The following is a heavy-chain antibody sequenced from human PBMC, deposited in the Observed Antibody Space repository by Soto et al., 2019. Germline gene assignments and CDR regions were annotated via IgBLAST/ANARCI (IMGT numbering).Heavy chain of an antibody. V-gene: IGHV1-69*12. CDR3: ASHSGWNYYYGMDA. CDR2: IIPLFGTA. J-gene: IGHJ6*02. CDR1: GGTFSSYA. Sequence: QVQLVQSGAEVKKPGSSVKVSCKASGGTFSSYAISWVRQAPGQGLEWMGGIIPLFGTANYAQKFQGRVTITADEPTSTAYMERSSLRSEDTAVYYCASHSGWNYYYGMDAWGQGNTGTVSS. D-gene: IGHD3-22*01.